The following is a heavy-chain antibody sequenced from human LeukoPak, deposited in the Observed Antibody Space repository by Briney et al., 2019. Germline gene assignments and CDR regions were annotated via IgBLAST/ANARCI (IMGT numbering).Heavy chain of an antibody. CDR3: ARTVTYYYDSSWFDP. Sequence: ESGPTLVNPTETLTLTCTVSGFSLSNARMGVSWIRQPPGKALEWLAHIFSNDEKCYNTSLKSRLTISKDTSKSQVVLTMTNMDPVDTATYYCARTVTYYYDSSWFDPWGQGTLVTVSS. J-gene: IGHJ5*02. V-gene: IGHV2-26*01. CDR2: IFSNDEK. CDR1: GFSLSNARMG. D-gene: IGHD3-22*01.